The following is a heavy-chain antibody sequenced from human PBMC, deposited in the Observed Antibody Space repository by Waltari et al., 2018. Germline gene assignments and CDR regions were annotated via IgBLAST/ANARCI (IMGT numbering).Heavy chain of an antibody. D-gene: IGHD6-19*01. V-gene: IGHV4-39*07. Sequence: QLQLQESGPGLVKPSETLSLTCTVSGGSISSSSYYWGWIRQPPGKGLEWIGSYYYSGSTYNNPSLKSRVTISVDTSKNQFSLKLSSVTAADTAVYYCASPGPYSSGWFVLDYWGQGTLVTVSS. CDR2: YYYSGST. CDR3: ASPGPYSSGWFVLDY. CDR1: GGSISSSSYY. J-gene: IGHJ4*02.